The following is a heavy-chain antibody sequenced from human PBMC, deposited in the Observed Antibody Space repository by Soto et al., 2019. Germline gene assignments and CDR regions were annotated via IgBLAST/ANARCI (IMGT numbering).Heavy chain of an antibody. J-gene: IGHJ5*01. CDR2: MNPNSGNT. Sequence: QVQLEQSGAEVKTPGASVKVSCKASGYTFASYDINWVRQAPGQGLEWMAWMNPNSGNTNYAQKFQGRLTLTRDTALSIAHMELSGLRNEDTVVYYCARSNGYNFNWLDSWGQGTLVIVSA. D-gene: IGHD1-20*01. CDR1: GYTFASYD. CDR3: ARSNGYNFNWLDS. V-gene: IGHV1-8*01.